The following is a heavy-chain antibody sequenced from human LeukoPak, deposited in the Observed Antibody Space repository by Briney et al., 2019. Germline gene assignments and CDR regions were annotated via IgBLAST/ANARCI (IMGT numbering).Heavy chain of an antibody. V-gene: IGHV4-34*01. CDR2: ITYSGST. J-gene: IGHJ5*02. D-gene: IGHD5/OR15-5a*01. Sequence: SETLSLTCGVDGGSFSGYYWSWIRQPPGKGLEWIGEITYSGSTKYHPSLKSRVTISLDTSKNQFSLKLSSVTAADTAVYFCARVASTNWFDPWGQGTLVTVSS. CDR3: ARVASTNWFDP. CDR1: GGSFSGYY.